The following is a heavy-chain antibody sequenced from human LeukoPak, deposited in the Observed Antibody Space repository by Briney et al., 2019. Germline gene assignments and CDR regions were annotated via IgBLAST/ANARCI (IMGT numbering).Heavy chain of an antibody. CDR3: ARTYGSGSYSSAFDI. CDR2: IYYSGST. J-gene: IGHJ3*02. V-gene: IGHV4-31*03. Sequence: SETLSLTCTVSGGSISSGGYYWSWIRQHPGKGLEWIGYIYYSGSTYYNPSLKSRVTISVDTSKNQFSLKLSSVTAADTAVYYCARTYGSGSYSSAFDIWGQGTTVTVSS. CDR1: GGSISSGGYY. D-gene: IGHD3-10*01.